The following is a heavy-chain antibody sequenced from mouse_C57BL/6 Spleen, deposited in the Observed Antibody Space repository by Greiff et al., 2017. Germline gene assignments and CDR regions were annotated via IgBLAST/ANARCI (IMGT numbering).Heavy chain of an antibody. D-gene: IGHD2-3*01. CDR2: INPSNGGT. V-gene: IGHV1-53*01. J-gene: IGHJ4*01. Sequence: VQLQQPGTELVKPGASVKLSCKASGYTFTSYWMHWVKQRPGQGLEWIGNINPSNGGTNYNEKFKSKATLTVDKSSSTAYMQLSSLTSEDSAVYYCARLPFYDGYYVDYAMDYWGQGTSVTVSS. CDR3: ARLPFYDGYYVDYAMDY. CDR1: GYTFTSYW.